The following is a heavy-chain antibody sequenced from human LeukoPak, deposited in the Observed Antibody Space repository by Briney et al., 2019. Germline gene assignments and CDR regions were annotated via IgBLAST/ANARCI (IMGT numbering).Heavy chain of an antibody. D-gene: IGHD4-17*01. J-gene: IGHJ5*02. CDR2: IIPIFGIA. Sequence: GASVKVSCKASGGTFSSYTISWVRQAPGQGLEWMGRIIPIFGIANYAQKFQGRVTITADKSRSTAYMELSSLRSEDTAVYYCARDPVTTRFDPWGQGTLVTVSS. V-gene: IGHV1-69*04. CDR1: GGTFSSYT. CDR3: ARDPVTTRFDP.